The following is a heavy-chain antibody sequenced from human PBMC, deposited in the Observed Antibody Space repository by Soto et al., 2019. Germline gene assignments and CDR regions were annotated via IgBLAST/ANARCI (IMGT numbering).Heavy chain of an antibody. V-gene: IGHV2-70*11. CDR1: GFSLSTSGMC. Sequence: GSGPTLVNPTQTLTLTCTFSGFSLSTSGMCVSWIRQPPGKALEWLARIDWDDDKYYSTSLKTRLTISKDTSKNQVVLTMTNMDPVDTATYYCARIPYYYGSGSYPNYYGMDVWGQGTTVTLSS. CDR3: ARIPYYYGSGSYPNYYGMDV. D-gene: IGHD3-10*01. J-gene: IGHJ6*02. CDR2: IDWDDDK.